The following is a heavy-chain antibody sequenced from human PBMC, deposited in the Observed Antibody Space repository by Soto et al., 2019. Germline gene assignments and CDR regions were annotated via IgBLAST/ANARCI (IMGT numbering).Heavy chain of an antibody. J-gene: IGHJ6*02. CDR1: GGSISSSSYY. Sequence: SETLSLTCTVSGGSISSSSYYWGWIRQPPGKGLEWIGSIYYSGSTYYNPSLKSRVTISVDTSKNQFSLKLSSVTAADTAVYYCARDCSSTSCYPYYYYGMDVWGQGTTVTVSS. D-gene: IGHD2-2*01. CDR3: ARDCSSTSCYPYYYYGMDV. CDR2: IYYSGST. V-gene: IGHV4-39*01.